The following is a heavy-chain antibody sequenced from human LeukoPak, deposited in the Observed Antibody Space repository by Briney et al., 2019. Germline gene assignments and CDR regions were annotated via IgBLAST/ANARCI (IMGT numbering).Heavy chain of an antibody. Sequence: SETLSLTCAVYGGSFSDYYWSWIRQPPGKGLEWIGEINHSGSTNYNPSLKSRVTISVDTSKNQFSLKLSSVTAADTAVYYCARGPRVLPRQQLARYYYGMDVWGQGTTVTVSS. CDR2: INHSGST. CDR3: ARGPRVLPRQQLARYYYGMDV. J-gene: IGHJ6*02. V-gene: IGHV4-34*01. D-gene: IGHD6-13*01. CDR1: GGSFSDYY.